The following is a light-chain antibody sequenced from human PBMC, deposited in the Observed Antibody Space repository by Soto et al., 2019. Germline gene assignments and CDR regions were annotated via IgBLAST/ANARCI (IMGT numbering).Light chain of an antibody. CDR2: DAS. CDR3: QHRSIWPVS. CDR1: ESVSSK. J-gene: IGKJ5*01. Sequence: EIVMTQSPATPFVSPGERAPLSCRASESVSSKLVWYQKKPGQAPRLLIHDASSRATAIPDRFSGSGSGTDFTLTISRLEPEDFAVYYCQHRSIWPVSFGQGTRLEIK. V-gene: IGKV3D-20*02.